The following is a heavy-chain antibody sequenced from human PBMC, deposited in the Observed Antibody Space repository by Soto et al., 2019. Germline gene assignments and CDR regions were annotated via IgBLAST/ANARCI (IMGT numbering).Heavy chain of an antibody. J-gene: IGHJ4*02. CDR3: ARDAVFSKSTPYYFDY. CDR1: GFTFSSYW. Sequence: GGSLRLSCVVSGFTFSSYWMTWVRQTPGKGLEWVANIKQDGSEKYYVDSVKGRFTISRDNAKNSLFLQMNSLRAEDTAVYYCARDAVFSKSTPYYFDYWGQGALVTVSS. V-gene: IGHV3-7*05. CDR2: IKQDGSEK. D-gene: IGHD4-4*01.